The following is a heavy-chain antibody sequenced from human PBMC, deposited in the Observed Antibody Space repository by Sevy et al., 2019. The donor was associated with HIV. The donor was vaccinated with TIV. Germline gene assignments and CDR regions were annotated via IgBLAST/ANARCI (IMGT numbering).Heavy chain of an antibody. V-gene: IGHV1-2*06. CDR3: ARLAAVTDY. D-gene: IGHD4-17*01. CDR2: INPNSGGT. J-gene: IGHJ4*02. Sequence: ASVKVSCKASGYTFTGYYMQWVRQAPGQGLEWMGRINPNSGGTNYAQKLQGRVTMTRDTSISTAYMELSRLGADDTAVYYCARLAAVTDYWGQGTLVTVSS. CDR1: GYTFTGYY.